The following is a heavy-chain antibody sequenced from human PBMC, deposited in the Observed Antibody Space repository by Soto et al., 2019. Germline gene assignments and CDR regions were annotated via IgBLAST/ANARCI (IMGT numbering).Heavy chain of an antibody. J-gene: IGHJ5*02. CDR3: ARDRGQWLSKGEFDP. CDR1: GYTFTTYG. V-gene: IGHV1-18*01. Sequence: QVQLVQSGAEVKKPGASVKVSCKASGYTFTTYGINWVRQAPGQGLEWMGWISAYNGNTNYEQKLQGRGTMTTDTATSTAYMELRSLRSDDTAVYYCARDRGQWLSKGEFDPWGQGTLVTVSS. D-gene: IGHD6-19*01. CDR2: ISAYNGNT.